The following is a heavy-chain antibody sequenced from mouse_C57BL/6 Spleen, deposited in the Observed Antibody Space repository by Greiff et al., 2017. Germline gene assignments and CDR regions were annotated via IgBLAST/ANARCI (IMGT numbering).Heavy chain of an antibody. J-gene: IGHJ1*03. Sequence: QVQLQQPGAELVMPGASVKLSCKASGYTFTSYWMHWVKQRPGQGLEWIGEIDPSDSYTNYNQKFKGKSTLTVDKSSSTAYMQLSSLTSEDSAVYYCARFITRGYFDVWGTGTTVTVSS. CDR3: ARFITRGYFDV. V-gene: IGHV1-69*01. D-gene: IGHD1-1*01. CDR2: IDPSDSYT. CDR1: GYTFTSYW.